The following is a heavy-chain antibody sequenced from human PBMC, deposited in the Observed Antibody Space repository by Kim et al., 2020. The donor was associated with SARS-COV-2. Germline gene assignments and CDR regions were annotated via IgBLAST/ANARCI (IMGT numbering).Heavy chain of an antibody. CDR3: ARDSGANWNQYYFKY. CDR1: GITFSSNA. J-gene: IGHJ4*02. CDR2: IVGSGLAS. D-gene: IGHD1-20*01. V-gene: IGHV3-23*01. Sequence: GGSLSLSCEVSGITFSSNAMTWVRQAPGKGLEGVSTIVGSGLASYYADSVKGRFTISRDNSKTTLFLQMNSLRAEDTAVYYCARDSGANWNQYYFKYWGQGPPVTVSS.